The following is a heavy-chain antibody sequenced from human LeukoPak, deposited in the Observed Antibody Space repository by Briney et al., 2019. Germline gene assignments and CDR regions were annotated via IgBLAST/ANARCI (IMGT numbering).Heavy chain of an antibody. D-gene: IGHD6-19*01. CDR2: ISYDGSNK. V-gene: IGHV3-30-3*01. Sequence: GGSLRLSCAASGFTFSSYAMHWVRQAPGKGLEWVAVISYDGSNKYYADSVKGRFTISRDNSKNTLYLQMNSLRAEDTAVYYCARDARETEIAVAGHTIYYYYGMDVWGQGITVTVSS. J-gene: IGHJ6*02. CDR3: ARDARETEIAVAGHTIYYYYGMDV. CDR1: GFTFSSYA.